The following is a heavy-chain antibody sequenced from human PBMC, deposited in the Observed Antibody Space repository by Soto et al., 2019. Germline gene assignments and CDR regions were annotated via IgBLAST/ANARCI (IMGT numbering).Heavy chain of an antibody. Sequence: PLGSLRLSCAASGFTFSSYGMHWVRQAPGKGLEWVAVISYDGSNKYYADSVKGRFTISRDNSKNTLYLQMNSLRAEDTAVYYCAKDRTYDILTGYSKHWGQGT. CDR1: GFTFSSYG. J-gene: IGHJ1*01. CDR2: ISYDGSNK. V-gene: IGHV3-30*18. CDR3: AKDRTYDILTGYSKH. D-gene: IGHD3-9*01.